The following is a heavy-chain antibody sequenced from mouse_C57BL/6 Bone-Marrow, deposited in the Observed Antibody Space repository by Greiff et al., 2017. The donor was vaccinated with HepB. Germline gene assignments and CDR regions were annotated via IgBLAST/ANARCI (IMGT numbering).Heavy chain of an antibody. J-gene: IGHJ2*01. V-gene: IGHV1-59*01. CDR2: IDPSDSYT. Sequence: QVQLQQPGAELVRPGTSVKLSCKASGYTFTSYWMHWVKQRPGQGLEWIGVIDPSDSYTNYNQKFKGKATLTVDTSSSTAYMQLSSLTSEDSAVYYCAREDPYSGSSFDYWGQGTPLTVSS. D-gene: IGHD1-1*01. CDR1: GYTFTSYW. CDR3: AREDPYSGSSFDY.